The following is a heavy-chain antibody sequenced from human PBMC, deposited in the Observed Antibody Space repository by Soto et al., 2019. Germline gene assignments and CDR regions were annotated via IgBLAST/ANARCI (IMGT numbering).Heavy chain of an antibody. D-gene: IGHD3-22*01. CDR3: ARGADCDSCIIRLNWFDP. J-gene: IGHJ5*02. V-gene: IGHV4-4*02. CDR2: IYHSGTT. CDR1: GGSIRSGNW. Sequence: SETLSLTCAVSGGSIRSGNWWSWVRQPPGKGLEWIGEIYHSGTTNYNPSLKSRVTISVDKSKNQFSLKLTSVTAADTAVYYCARGADCDSCIIRLNWFDPWGQGTLVTVSS.